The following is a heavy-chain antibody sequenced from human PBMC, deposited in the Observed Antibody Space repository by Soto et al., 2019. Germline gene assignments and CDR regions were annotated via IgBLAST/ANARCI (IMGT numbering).Heavy chain of an antibody. D-gene: IGHD6-13*01. V-gene: IGHV1-69*13. CDR3: ARGPTAAGTFDY. J-gene: IGHJ4*02. CDR2: IIPIFGTA. CDR1: GGTFSSYA. Sequence: SVKVSCKASGGTFSSYAISWVRQAPGQGLEWMGGIIPIFGTANYAQKFQGRITITADESTSTAYMELSSLRSEDTAVYYCARGPTAAGTFDYWGQGTLVTVSS.